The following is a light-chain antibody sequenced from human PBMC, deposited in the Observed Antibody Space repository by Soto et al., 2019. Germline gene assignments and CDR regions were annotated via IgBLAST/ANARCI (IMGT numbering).Light chain of an antibody. CDR2: ANN. Sequence: QSVLTQPPSVSGAPGQRVTISCTGNSSNNGTDYGVHWYQQLPGTAPKLLIYANNNRPSGVPDRFSGSKSGTSASLAIAGLQAEDEADYYCQSYDSSLSGCVFGTGTKLTVL. J-gene: IGLJ1*01. CDR1: SSNNGTDYG. CDR3: QSYDSSLSGCV. V-gene: IGLV1-40*01.